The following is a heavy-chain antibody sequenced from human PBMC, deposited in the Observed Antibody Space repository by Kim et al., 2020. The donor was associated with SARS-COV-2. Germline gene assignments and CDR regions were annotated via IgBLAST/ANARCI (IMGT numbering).Heavy chain of an antibody. D-gene: IGHD6-19*01. V-gene: IGHV3-15*01. CDR1: GFTFSNAW. J-gene: IGHJ6*02. Sequence: GGSLRLSCAASGFTFSNAWMSWVRQAPGKGLEWVGRIKSKTDGGTTDYAAPVKGRFTISRDDSKNTLYLQMNSLKTEDTAVYYCTTAVAVAGTYYYYYGMDVWGQGTTVTVSS. CDR3: TTAVAVAGTYYYYYGMDV. CDR2: IKSKTDGGTT.